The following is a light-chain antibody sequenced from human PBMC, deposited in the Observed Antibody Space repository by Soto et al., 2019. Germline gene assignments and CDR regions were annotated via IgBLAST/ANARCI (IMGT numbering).Light chain of an antibody. CDR1: QGIGNA. V-gene: IGKV1-13*02. Sequence: AIQMTQSPSSLSASVGDRVTISCRASQGIGNALGWYQQKPGKAPKFLMYKASNLESGVPSRFSGSGSGTDFTLTISRLEPEDFAVYYCQQYDSSPITFGQGTRLEIK. CDR2: KAS. CDR3: QQYDSSPIT. J-gene: IGKJ5*01.